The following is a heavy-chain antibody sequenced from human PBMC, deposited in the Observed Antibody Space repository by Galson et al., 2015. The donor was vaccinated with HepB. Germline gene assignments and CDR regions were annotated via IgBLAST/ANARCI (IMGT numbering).Heavy chain of an antibody. CDR2: ISQDGNAK. Sequence: SLRLSCAASGITFTDYWMTWVRLTPARGLEWVASISQDGNAKNCLDSVEGRFAISRDNAENSVFLQMNSLRHDDAAQYFCAMGYQLLFFDYWGQGALVTVSS. V-gene: IGHV3-7*03. J-gene: IGHJ5*01. CDR1: GITFTDYW. CDR3: AMGYQLLFFDY. D-gene: IGHD2-2*01.